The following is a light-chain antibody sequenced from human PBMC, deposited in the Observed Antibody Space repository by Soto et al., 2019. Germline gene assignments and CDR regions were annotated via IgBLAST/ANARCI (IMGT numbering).Light chain of an antibody. V-gene: IGKV3-20*01. J-gene: IGKJ2*01. CDR2: ATS. CDR1: QSVDRNY. Sequence: EVVLTQSPGPLSLSPGERATLSYRASQSVDRNYLSWFQHKRGQPPRVLVFATSSRAAGTPVRFSGSGSGTNFTLTITRVEPEDFGVYYCQQYGGSPPAYTFGLGTKLEI. CDR3: QQYGGSPPAYT.